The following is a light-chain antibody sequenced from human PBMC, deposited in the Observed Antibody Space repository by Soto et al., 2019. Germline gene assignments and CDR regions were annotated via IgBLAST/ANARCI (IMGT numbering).Light chain of an antibody. Sequence: DIQMTQSPSTLSASVGDRVTITCRASQSITSWLAWYQQKPGKAPKLLIYDASSLENGVPSRFSGSGSGTVFTLTISSLQPDDYATYHCQQYNRYWTFGQGTKVEVK. CDR2: DAS. J-gene: IGKJ1*01. CDR3: QQYNRYWT. V-gene: IGKV1-5*01. CDR1: QSITSW.